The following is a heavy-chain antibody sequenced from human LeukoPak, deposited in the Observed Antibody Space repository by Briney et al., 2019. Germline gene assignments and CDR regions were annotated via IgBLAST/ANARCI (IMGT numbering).Heavy chain of an antibody. J-gene: IGHJ3*01. D-gene: IGHD2-15*01. CDR3: AKVGYCSGGSCYRAFDV. CDR2: ITAGGGST. V-gene: IGHV3-23*01. CDR1: GFTFSTFA. Sequence: PGGSLRLSCAGSGFTFSTFAMSWVRQAPGRGLEWVSAITAGGGSTHYVDSAKDRFTISRDNSKNTLYLEMNSLRAEDTAVYYCAKVGYCSGGSCYRAFDVWGHGTTVTVSS.